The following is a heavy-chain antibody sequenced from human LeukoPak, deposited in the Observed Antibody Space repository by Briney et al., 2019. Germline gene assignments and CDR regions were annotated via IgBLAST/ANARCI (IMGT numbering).Heavy chain of an antibody. D-gene: IGHD5-18*01. V-gene: IGHV4-34*01. CDR1: GGSFSGYY. CDR3: AKGLGHSYGYLDS. J-gene: IGHJ5*01. CDR2: INHSGST. Sequence: SETLSLTCAVYGGSFSGYYWSWIRQPPGKGLEWIGEINHSGSTNYNPSPKSRVTISVDTSKNQFSLKLTSVTAADTAVYYCAKGLGHSYGYLDSWGQGTLVTVSS.